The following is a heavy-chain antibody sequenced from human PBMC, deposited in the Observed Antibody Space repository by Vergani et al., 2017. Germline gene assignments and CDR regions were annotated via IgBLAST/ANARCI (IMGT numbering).Heavy chain of an antibody. CDR2: IDRNYGVK. D-gene: IGHD3-16*01. V-gene: IGHV3-20*04. CDR3: VKDNDYDADGPFDL. CDR1: GYRFNAYS. J-gene: IGHJ2*01. Sequence: EVQLEQSGGGLAQPGGSLRLSCSASGYRFNAYSMRWVRQAPGRGLEWVSGIDRNYGVKNGNSFEGRFSISRDNAKKAVFLQMNNLRHEDTALYFCVKDNDYDADGPFDLWGRGTLVTVSS.